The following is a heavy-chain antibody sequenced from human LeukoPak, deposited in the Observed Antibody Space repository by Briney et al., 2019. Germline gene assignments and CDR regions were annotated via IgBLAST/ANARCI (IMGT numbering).Heavy chain of an antibody. CDR1: GLTFSTSG. J-gene: IGHJ4*02. CDR3: ATETNGRHYDY. Sequence: GGSLRLSCTASGLTFSTSGFNWVRQAPGKGLEWVASIGPTGSDRYHADSIKGRFTISRDNANNFLYLQMNSLRAEDRAVYYCATETNGRHYDYWGQGTRLTVSS. V-gene: IGHV3-21*06. CDR2: IGPTGSDR. D-gene: IGHD1-14*01.